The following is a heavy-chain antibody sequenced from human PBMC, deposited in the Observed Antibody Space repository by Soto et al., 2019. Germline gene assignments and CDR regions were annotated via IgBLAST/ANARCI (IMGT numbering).Heavy chain of an antibody. CDR2: IIPILGIA. D-gene: IGHD6-13*01. V-gene: IGHV1-69*02. CDR3: ARGVAAAGPEYFQH. CDR1: GGTFSSYT. J-gene: IGHJ1*01. Sequence: QVQLVQSGAEVKKPGSSVKVSCKASGGTFSSYTISWVRQAPGQGLEWMGRIIPILGIANYAQKFQGRVTITAENSTRTAYMELSSLRSEDTAVYYCARGVAAAGPEYFQHWGQGTLVTVSS.